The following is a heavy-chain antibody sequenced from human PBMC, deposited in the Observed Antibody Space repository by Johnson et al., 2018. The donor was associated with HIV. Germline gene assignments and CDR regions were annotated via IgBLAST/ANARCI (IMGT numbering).Heavy chain of an antibody. V-gene: IGHV3-30*04. J-gene: IGHJ3*02. D-gene: IGHD5-18*01. CDR1: GFTFSSYA. CDR2: ISYDGSNK. Sequence: QVQLVESGGGVVQPGRSLRLSCAASGFTFSSYAMHWVRQAPGKGLEWVAVISYDGSNKYYADSVKGRFTISRDNSKNTLYLQMNSLRAEDTAVYYCAKDVNGWVAWIQLWAPAFDIWGQGTMVSVS. CDR3: AKDVNGWVAWIQLWAPAFDI.